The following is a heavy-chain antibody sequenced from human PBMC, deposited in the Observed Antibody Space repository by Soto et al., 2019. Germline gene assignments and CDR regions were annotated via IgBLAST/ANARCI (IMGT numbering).Heavy chain of an antibody. CDR2: IFYSGNRGRT. Sequence: QVPLQESGPGLVKPSETLSLTCTVSGGSVNSANYYWSWIRQPPGKRLQWIGYIFYSGNRGRTNYTPSLESRITRSVDTSKNQFSLKLSSVTAAGTTLYYCARVGSSGYYGWFDPWGQGTLVTVSS. D-gene: IGHD3-22*01. J-gene: IGHJ5*02. CDR1: GGSVNSANYY. V-gene: IGHV4-61*01. CDR3: ARVGSSGYYGWFDP.